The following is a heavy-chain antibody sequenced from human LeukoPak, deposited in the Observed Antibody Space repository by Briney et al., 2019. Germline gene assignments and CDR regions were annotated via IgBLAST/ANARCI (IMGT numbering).Heavy chain of an antibody. CDR1: GFIFNNYA. D-gene: IGHD5-18*01. CDR3: ATRHEYSYPY. V-gene: IGHV3-64*02. Sequence: GGSLRLSCAASGFIFNNYAMHWVRQAPGKGLEYVSAIGGNGDTSYYADSVKGRFTISRDNSKNMVYLQMGSLRTEDMAVYYCATRHEYSYPYWGQGTLVTVSS. CDR2: IGGNGDTS. J-gene: IGHJ4*02.